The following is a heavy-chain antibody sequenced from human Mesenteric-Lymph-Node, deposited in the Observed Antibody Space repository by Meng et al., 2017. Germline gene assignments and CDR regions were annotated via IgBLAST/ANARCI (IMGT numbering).Heavy chain of an antibody. V-gene: IGHV7-4-1*02. Sequence: LKKPGASVKVSCKASGYTFTSYAINWLRQSPGQGPEWMGWINTNNGNPTYAQGFTGRFVFSLDTSVSTAYVQISSLKVEDTAMYYCARDNYDTASRFDYWGQGTLVTVSS. CDR3: ARDNYDTASRFDY. CDR1: GYTFTSYA. D-gene: IGHD3-22*01. J-gene: IGHJ4*02. CDR2: INTNNGNP.